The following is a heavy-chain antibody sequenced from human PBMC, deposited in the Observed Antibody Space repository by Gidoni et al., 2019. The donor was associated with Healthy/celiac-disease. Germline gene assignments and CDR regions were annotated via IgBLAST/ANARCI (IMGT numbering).Heavy chain of an antibody. CDR2: INHSGST. D-gene: IGHD3-3*01. Sequence: QVQLQQWGAGLLKPSETLSLTCAVYGGSFSGYYWSWIRQPPGKGLEWIGEINHSGSTNYNPSLKSRVTISVDTSKNQFSLKLSSVTAADTAVYYCAHTDFWSGPNSVFDYWGQGTLVTVSS. CDR1: GGSFSGYY. J-gene: IGHJ4*02. V-gene: IGHV4-34*01. CDR3: AHTDFWSGPNSVFDY.